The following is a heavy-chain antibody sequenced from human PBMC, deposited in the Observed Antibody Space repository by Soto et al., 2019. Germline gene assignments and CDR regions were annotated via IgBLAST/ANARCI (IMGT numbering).Heavy chain of an antibody. Sequence: SCKASGFTFSSYAMHWVRQAPDKGLEWVAVISHDGSNKYYADSVKGRFTISRDNSKNTLYLQMNSLRAEDTAVYYCAREGYCSSTSCYVLSEYYYYGMDVWGQGTTVTVSS. CDR3: AREGYCSSTSCYVLSEYYYYGMDV. D-gene: IGHD2-2*01. CDR2: ISHDGSNK. CDR1: GFTFSSYA. J-gene: IGHJ6*02. V-gene: IGHV3-30-3*01.